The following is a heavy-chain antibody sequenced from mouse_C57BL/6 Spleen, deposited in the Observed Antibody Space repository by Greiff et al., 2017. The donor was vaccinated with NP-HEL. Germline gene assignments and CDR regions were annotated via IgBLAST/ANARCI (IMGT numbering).Heavy chain of an antibody. Sequence: EVQLVESEGGLVQPGSSMKLSCTASGFTFSDYYMAWVRQVPEKGLEWVANINYDGSSTYYLDSLKSRFIISRDNAKNILYLQMSRLKSEDTATYYCARERDYYGSSYVGYFDYWGQGTTLTVSS. CDR1: GFTFSDYY. V-gene: IGHV5-16*01. J-gene: IGHJ2*01. D-gene: IGHD1-1*01. CDR2: INYDGSST. CDR3: ARERDYYGSSYVGYFDY.